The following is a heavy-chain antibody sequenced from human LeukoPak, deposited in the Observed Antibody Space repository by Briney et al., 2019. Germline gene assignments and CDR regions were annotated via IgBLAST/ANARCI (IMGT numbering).Heavy chain of an antibody. CDR1: GFTFSRYA. J-gene: IGHJ4*02. CDR2: ISGSGGST. D-gene: IGHD3-22*01. V-gene: IGHV3-23*01. CDR3: ANSYYDSSGYYPENYYFDY. Sequence: GGSLRLSCAPSGFTFSRYAMSWVPQAPGKGLEWVSAISGSGGSTYYADSVKGRFTISRDNSKNTLYLQMNSLRAEDTAVYYCANSYYDSSGYYPENYYFDYWGQGTLVTVSS.